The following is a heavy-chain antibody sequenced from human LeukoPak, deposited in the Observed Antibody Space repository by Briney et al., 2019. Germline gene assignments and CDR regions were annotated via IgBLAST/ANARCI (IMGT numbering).Heavy chain of an antibody. V-gene: IGHV3-30-3*01. Sequence: PGGSLRLSCAASGFTFSSYAMHWVRQAPGKGLEWVAVISYDGSNKYYADSVKGRFTISRDNSKNTLYLQMNSLKTEDTAVYYCTTGGSVIVAGTRAFDIWGQGTMVTVSS. CDR1: GFTFSSYA. CDR3: TTGGSVIVAGTRAFDI. J-gene: IGHJ3*02. CDR2: ISYDGSNK. D-gene: IGHD5-12*01.